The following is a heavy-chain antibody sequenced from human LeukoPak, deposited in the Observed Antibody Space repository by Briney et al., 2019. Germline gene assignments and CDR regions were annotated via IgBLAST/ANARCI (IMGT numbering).Heavy chain of an antibody. CDR2: ISSSGSTI. D-gene: IGHD3-10*01. J-gene: IGHJ3*01. V-gene: IGHV3-48*03. CDR1: GFTFSSYE. Sequence: SGGSLRLSCAASGFTFSSYEMNWVRQAPGKGLEWVSYISSSGSTIYYADSVKGRFTISRDNAKNSLYLQMNSLRAEDTAVYYCARDWVNYYGSGSDFFWGQGTMVTVSS. CDR3: ARDWVNYYGSGSDFF.